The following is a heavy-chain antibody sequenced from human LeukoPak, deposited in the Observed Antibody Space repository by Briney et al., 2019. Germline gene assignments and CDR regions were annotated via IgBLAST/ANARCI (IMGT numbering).Heavy chain of an antibody. CDR2: IKSDGSST. Sequence: PGGSLRLSCAASGFTFSSYWMHWVRQVPGKGLVWVSHIKSDGSSTSYADSVKGRFTISRDNAKNTLYLQMNSLRAEDTAVYYCARKAGSGWYVDYWGQGTLVTVSS. CDR1: GFTFSSYW. CDR3: ARKAGSGWYVDY. V-gene: IGHV3-74*01. J-gene: IGHJ4*02. D-gene: IGHD6-19*01.